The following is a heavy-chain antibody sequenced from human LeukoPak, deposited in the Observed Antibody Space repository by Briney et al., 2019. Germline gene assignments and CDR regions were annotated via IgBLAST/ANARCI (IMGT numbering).Heavy chain of an antibody. V-gene: IGHV3-74*01. CDR1: GFTFSSYW. CDR3: ARGTGYGVLDI. CDR2: INSDGSRP. Sequence: GGSLRLSCAASGFTFSSYWMHWVRQAPGKGLVSVSRINSDGSRPSYADSVKGRFTISRDNAKNTLYLQMNSLRAEDTAVYYCARGTGYGVLDIWGQGTMVTVSS. D-gene: IGHD2-8*01. J-gene: IGHJ3*02.